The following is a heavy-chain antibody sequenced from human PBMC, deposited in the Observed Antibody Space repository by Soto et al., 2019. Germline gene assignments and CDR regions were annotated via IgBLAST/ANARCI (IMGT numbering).Heavy chain of an antibody. D-gene: IGHD4-17*01. CDR2: IKSKTDGGTT. CDR1: GFTFSNAW. Sequence: EVQLVESGGGLVKPGGSLRLSCAASGFTFSNAWMNWVRQAPGKGLEWVGRIKSKTDGGTTDYAAPVKGRFTISRDDSKNTLYLQMNSLKTEDTAVYYCTTDGWGPDYGKSTYYYYGMDVWGQGTTVTVSS. V-gene: IGHV3-15*07. J-gene: IGHJ6*02. CDR3: TTDGWGPDYGKSTYYYYGMDV.